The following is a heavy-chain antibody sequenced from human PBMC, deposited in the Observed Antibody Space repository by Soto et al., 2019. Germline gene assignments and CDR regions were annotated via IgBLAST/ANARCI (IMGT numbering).Heavy chain of an antibody. V-gene: IGHV4-39*01. D-gene: IGHD6-6*01. CDR1: GGSISSSSYY. CDR3: ARRRSIAARQIDY. J-gene: IGHJ4*02. Sequence: PSETLSLTCTVSGGSISSSSYYWGWIRQPPGKGLEWIGSIYYSGSTYYNPSLKSRVTISVDTSKNQFSLKLSSVTAADTAVYDCARRRSIAARQIDYWGQGTLVTVSS. CDR2: IYYSGST.